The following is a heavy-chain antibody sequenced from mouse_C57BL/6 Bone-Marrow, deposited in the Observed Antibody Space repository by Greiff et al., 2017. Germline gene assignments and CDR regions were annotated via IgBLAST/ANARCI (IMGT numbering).Heavy chain of an antibody. V-gene: IGHV14-1*01. D-gene: IGHD1-1*01. CDR3: TVYYYGSSPYYFDY. Sequence: EVQLQESGAELVRPGASVKLSCTASGFNFTDYYMHWVKQRPGQGLEWIGRIDPEDGDTDYDPKFPGKSTMTADTSTNTAYLQLSSLTSEDTAVYYCTVYYYGSSPYYFDYWGQGTTLTVSS. CDR2: IDPEDGDT. J-gene: IGHJ2*01. CDR1: GFNFTDYY.